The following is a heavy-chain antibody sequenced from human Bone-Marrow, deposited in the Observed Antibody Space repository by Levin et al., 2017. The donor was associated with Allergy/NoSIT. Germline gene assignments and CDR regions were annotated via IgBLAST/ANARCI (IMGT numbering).Heavy chain of an antibody. CDR1: GFTFSSYD. CDR3: ARGWATPYSSSWYGNYGMDV. D-gene: IGHD6-13*01. Sequence: GGSLRLSCAASGFTFSSYDMHWVRQATGKGLEWVSAIGTAGDTYYPGSVKGRFTISRENAKNSLYLQMNSLRAGDTAVYYCARGWATPYSSSWYGNYGMDVWGQGTTVTVSS. J-gene: IGHJ6*02. CDR2: IGTAGDT. V-gene: IGHV3-13*01.